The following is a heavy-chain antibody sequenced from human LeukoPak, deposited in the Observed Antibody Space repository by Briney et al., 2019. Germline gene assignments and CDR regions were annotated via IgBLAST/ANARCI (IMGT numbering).Heavy chain of an antibody. CDR2: ISSGSSTI. Sequence: GGSLRLPCAASGFTFSSYSMNWVRQAPGKGLEWVSYISSGSSTIYYADSVKGRFTISRDNAKNSLYLQMNSLRAEDTAVYYCARARNEGYWGQGTLVTVSS. D-gene: IGHD1-1*01. CDR3: ARARNEGY. J-gene: IGHJ4*02. CDR1: GFTFSSYS. V-gene: IGHV3-48*01.